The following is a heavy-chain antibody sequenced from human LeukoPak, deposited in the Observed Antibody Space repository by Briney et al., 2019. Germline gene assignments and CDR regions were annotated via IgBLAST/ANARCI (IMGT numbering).Heavy chain of an antibody. Sequence: ASVKVSCKASGGTFSSYAISWVRQAPGQGLEWMGGIIPIFGTANYAQKFQGRVTITTDESTSTAYMELSSVRSEDTAVYYCARSAARMTEYYFDYWGQGTLVTVSS. CDR1: GGTFSSYA. D-gene: IGHD6-6*01. V-gene: IGHV1-69*05. J-gene: IGHJ4*02. CDR2: IIPIFGTA. CDR3: ARSAARMTEYYFDY.